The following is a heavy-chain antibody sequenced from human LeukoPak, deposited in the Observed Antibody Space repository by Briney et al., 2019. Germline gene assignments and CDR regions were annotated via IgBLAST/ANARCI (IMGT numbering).Heavy chain of an antibody. J-gene: IGHJ3*02. CDR2: IYTSGST. CDR3: ARVRGSGSLYDPFDI. Sequence: PSETLSLTCAVYGGSISSGGYYWSWIRQPAGKGLEWIGRIYTSGSTNYNPSLKSRVTISVDTSKNQFSLKLSSVTAADTAMYYCARVRGSGSLYDPFDIWGKGTMVTVSS. CDR1: GGSISSGGYY. D-gene: IGHD3-10*01. V-gene: IGHV4-61*02.